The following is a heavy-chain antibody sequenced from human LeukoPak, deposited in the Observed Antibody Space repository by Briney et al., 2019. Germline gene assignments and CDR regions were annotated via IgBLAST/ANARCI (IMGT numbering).Heavy chain of an antibody. CDR1: GYTFTSYG. CDR3: ARGRNYYDSRSPFDY. D-gene: IGHD3-22*01. J-gene: IGHJ4*02. Sequence: GASVKVSCKASGYTFTSYGISWVRQAPGQGLEWMGWISAYNGNTNYAQKLQGRVTMTTDTSTSTAYMELRSLRSDDTAVYYCARGRNYYDSRSPFDYWGQGTLVTVSS. CDR2: ISAYNGNT. V-gene: IGHV1-18*01.